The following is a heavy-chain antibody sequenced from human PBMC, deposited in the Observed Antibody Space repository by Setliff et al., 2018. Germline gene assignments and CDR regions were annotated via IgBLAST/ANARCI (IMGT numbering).Heavy chain of an antibody. CDR3: ARSFSRREKFLLDY. CDR1: GGSIRNYY. J-gene: IGHJ4*02. Sequence: SETLSLTCTVSGGSIRNYYWSWIRQPPGKGLEWIGYIHYSGNTNYNPSLKSRVTISVDTSKNQFSLKLSSVTAADTAVYYCARSFSRREKFLLDYWGQGALVTVSS. V-gene: IGHV4-59*01. CDR2: IHYSGNT.